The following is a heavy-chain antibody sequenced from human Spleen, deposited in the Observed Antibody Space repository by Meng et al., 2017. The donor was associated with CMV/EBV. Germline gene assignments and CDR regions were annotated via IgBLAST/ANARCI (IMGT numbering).Heavy chain of an antibody. D-gene: IGHD7-27*01. J-gene: IGHJ4*02. CDR3: ARDTLTGDLDY. V-gene: IGHV1-2*02. Sequence: ASVKVSCKASGYTFTSYGIGWVRQAPGQGLEWMGWINPNSGGTNYAQKFQGRVTMTRDTSISTAYMELSRLRSDDTAVYYCARDTLTGDLDYWGQGTLVTVSS. CDR1: GYTFTSYG. CDR2: INPNSGGT.